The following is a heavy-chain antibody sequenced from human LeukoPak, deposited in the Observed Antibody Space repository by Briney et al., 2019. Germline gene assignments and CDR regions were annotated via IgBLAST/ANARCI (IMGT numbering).Heavy chain of an antibody. CDR2: MNPNSGNT. Sequence: GASVKVSCKASGYTFTCYDINWVRQATGQGLEWMGWMNPNSGNTGYAQKFQGRVTMTRNTSISTAYMELSSLRSEDTAVYYCARGLRIAARRTPSYYMDVWGKGTTVTVSS. J-gene: IGHJ6*03. CDR1: GYTFTCYD. V-gene: IGHV1-8*01. D-gene: IGHD6-6*01. CDR3: ARGLRIAARRTPSYYMDV.